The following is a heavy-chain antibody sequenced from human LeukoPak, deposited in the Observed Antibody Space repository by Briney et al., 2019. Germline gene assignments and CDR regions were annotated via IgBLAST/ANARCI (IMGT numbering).Heavy chain of an antibody. CDR1: GYTFTGYY. Sequence: ASVKVSCKASGYTFTGYYMHWVRQAPGQGLEWMGWINPNSGGTNYAQKFQGRVTMTRDTSISTAYMELSRLRSDDTAVYYCARGSYDSSGSLVYWGQGTLVTVSS. CDR2: INPNSGGT. D-gene: IGHD3-22*01. CDR3: ARGSYDSSGSLVY. J-gene: IGHJ4*02. V-gene: IGHV1-2*02.